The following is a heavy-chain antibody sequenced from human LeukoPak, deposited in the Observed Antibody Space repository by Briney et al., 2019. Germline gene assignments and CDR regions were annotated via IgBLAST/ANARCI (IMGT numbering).Heavy chain of an antibody. CDR1: GYTFTGYY. CDR2: INPNSGGT. J-gene: IGHJ3*02. CDR3: ARFIAVAGKDDAFDI. Sequence: GASVKVSCKASGYTFTGYYMHWVRQAPRQGLEWMGWINPNSGGTNYAQKFQGRVTMTRDTSISTAYMELSRLRSDDTAVYYCARFIAVAGKDDAFDIWGQGTMVTVSS. V-gene: IGHV1-2*02. D-gene: IGHD6-19*01.